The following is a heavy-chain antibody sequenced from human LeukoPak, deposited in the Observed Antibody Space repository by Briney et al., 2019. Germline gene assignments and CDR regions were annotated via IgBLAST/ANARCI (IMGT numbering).Heavy chain of an antibody. J-gene: IGHJ4*02. D-gene: IGHD6-25*01. Sequence: PGRSLRLSCAASGLTFNYYVMHWVRQAPGKGLEWVSFISYDGSNRYYADSVKGRFTISRDNSKNTLFLQMNSLRPEDTAVYYCAKDGSIAAAGYFDFWGRGTLVTVSS. CDR2: ISYDGSNR. CDR3: AKDGSIAAAGYFDF. CDR1: GLTFNYYV. V-gene: IGHV3-30*18.